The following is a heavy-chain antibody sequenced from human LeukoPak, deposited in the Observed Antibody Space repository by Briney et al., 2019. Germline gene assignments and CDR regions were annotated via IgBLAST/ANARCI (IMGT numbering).Heavy chain of an antibody. CDR3: AKGGYCSSTSCYGYFDS. J-gene: IGHJ4*02. CDR1: GFTFSSYA. V-gene: IGHV3-23*01. D-gene: IGHD2-2*01. CDR2: ISVSGGST. Sequence: GGSLRLSCVASGFTFSSYAMSWVRQAPGQGLEWVSAISVSGGSTYYADSVKGRFTISRDNSENTLFLQVDSLRADDTAVYYCAKGGYCSSTSCYGYFDSWGQGTLVTVSS.